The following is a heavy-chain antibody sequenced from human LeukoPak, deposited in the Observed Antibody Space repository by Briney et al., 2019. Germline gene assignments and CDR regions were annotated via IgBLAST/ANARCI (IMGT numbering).Heavy chain of an antibody. CDR1: GFTFSSYG. Sequence: PGGPLRLSCAASGFTFSSYGMHWVRQAPGKGLEWVAFIWYDGSNKYYADSVKGRFTISRDNSRNTLFLQMNSLRVEDTAVYYCATDRATQYFDYWGQGTLVSVPS. CDR3: ATDRATQYFDY. CDR2: IWYDGSNK. J-gene: IGHJ4*02. D-gene: IGHD2-15*01. V-gene: IGHV3-33*03.